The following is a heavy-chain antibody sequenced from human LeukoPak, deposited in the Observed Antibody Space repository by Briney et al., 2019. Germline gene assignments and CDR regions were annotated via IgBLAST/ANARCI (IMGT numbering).Heavy chain of an antibody. Sequence: PGGSLRLSCAASGFTLSSYWMSWVRQAPGKGLEWVANIKQDGSEKYYVDSVKGRFTISRDNAENSLYLQMNNLGVEDTAVYSCARDTGGGDYWGQGTLVTVSS. D-gene: IGHD1-14*01. CDR1: GFTLSSYW. CDR2: IKQDGSEK. V-gene: IGHV3-7*01. CDR3: ARDTGGGDY. J-gene: IGHJ4*02.